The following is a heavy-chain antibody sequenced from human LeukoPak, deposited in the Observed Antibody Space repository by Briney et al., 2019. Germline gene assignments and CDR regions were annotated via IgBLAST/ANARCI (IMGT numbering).Heavy chain of an antibody. CDR1: GITLSNYG. J-gene: IGHJ4*02. V-gene: IGHV3-23*01. Sequence: PGGSLRLSCAHSGITLSNYGMSWVRQAPGKGLEWVAGISGRGGGTNYADSVKGRFTISRDSPKNTLYLQMNSLRAEDTAVYFCAKRGVVIRVILVGFHKEAYYFDSWGQGALVTVSS. CDR3: AKRGVVIRVILVGFHKEAYYFDS. CDR2: ISGRGGGT. D-gene: IGHD3-22*01.